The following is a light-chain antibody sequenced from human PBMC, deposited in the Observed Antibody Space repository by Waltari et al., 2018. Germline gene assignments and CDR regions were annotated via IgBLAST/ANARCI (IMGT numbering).Light chain of an antibody. V-gene: IGKV3D-20*01. CDR1: QSVTASY. J-gene: IGKJ4*01. Sequence: VLTQSPATLSLSPGETATLSCGASQSVTASYVAWYQQKPGLAPRLLIYDATDRAPGIPGRFSGSGSGTDFTLTISGVEPEDFAVYYCHQYGRSPLTFGGGTKVEI. CDR2: DAT. CDR3: HQYGRSPLT.